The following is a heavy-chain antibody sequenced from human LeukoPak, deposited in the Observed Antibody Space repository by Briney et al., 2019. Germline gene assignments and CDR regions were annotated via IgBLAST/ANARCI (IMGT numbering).Heavy chain of an antibody. J-gene: IGHJ6*02. D-gene: IGHD3-10*01. V-gene: IGHV3-13*01. CDR2: IGTAGDT. CDR3: ARALGSGRSDYYYYGMDV. CDR1: GFTFSSYD. Sequence: GGSLRLSCAASGFTFSSYDMHWVRQATGKGLEWVSAIGTAGDTYYPGSVKGRFTISRENAKNSLYLQMNSLRAGDTAVYYCARALGSGRSDYYYYGMDVWGQGTTVTVSS.